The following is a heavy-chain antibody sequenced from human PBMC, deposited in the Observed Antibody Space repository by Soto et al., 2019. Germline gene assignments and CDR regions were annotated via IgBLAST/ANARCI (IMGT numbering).Heavy chain of an antibody. CDR2: INPNSGGT. CDR3: ARADYDILTGQISTYYFDY. Sequence: ASVKVSCKASGYTFTGYYMHWVRQAPGQGLEWMGWINPNSGGTNYAQKFQGWVTMTRDTSISTAYMELSRLRSDDTAVYYCARADYDILTGQISTYYFDYWGQGTLVTVS. D-gene: IGHD3-9*01. V-gene: IGHV1-2*04. J-gene: IGHJ4*02. CDR1: GYTFTGYY.